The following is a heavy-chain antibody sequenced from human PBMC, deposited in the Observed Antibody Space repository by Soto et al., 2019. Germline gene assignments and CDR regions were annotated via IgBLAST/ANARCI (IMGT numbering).Heavy chain of an antibody. J-gene: IGHJ5*02. D-gene: IGHD3-9*01. CDR1: GFTFSSYA. Sequence: PGGSLRLSCAASGFTFSSYAMSWVRQAPGKGLEWVSAISGSGGSTYYADSVKGRFTISRDNSKNTLYLQMNSLRAEDTAVYYCATQTAYYDILTGPYGWFDPWGQGTLVTSPQ. CDR2: ISGSGGST. CDR3: ATQTAYYDILTGPYGWFDP. V-gene: IGHV3-23*01.